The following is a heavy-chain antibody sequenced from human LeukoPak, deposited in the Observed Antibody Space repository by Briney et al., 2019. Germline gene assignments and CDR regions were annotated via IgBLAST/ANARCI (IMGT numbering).Heavy chain of an antibody. D-gene: IGHD3-3*01. V-gene: IGHV3-53*01. CDR2: TYPAGNT. CDR3: VIGSLWKLSRFDY. CDR1: GFTVSSDY. J-gene: IGHJ4*02. Sequence: LPGGSLRLSCAPSGFTVSSDYMTWVRQAPGKGLEWVSVTYPAGNTFYADSVKGRFTISRDNSKNTLFLQMNSLRVEDTAVYYCVIGSLWKLSRFDYWGQGTLVTVSS.